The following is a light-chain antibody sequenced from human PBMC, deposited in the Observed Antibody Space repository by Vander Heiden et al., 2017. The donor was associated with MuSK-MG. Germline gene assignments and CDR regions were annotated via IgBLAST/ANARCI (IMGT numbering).Light chain of an antibody. CDR2: GAF. CDR1: QSVSSN. CDR3: RRYNNGPGT. V-gene: IGKV3-15*01. Sequence: EVVMTQSPATLSVSPGERATLSCRASQSVSSNLAWYQQKPGRAPRLLIYGAFIRATGIPARFSGSGSGTEFILTINSLQSEDFTLYFCRRYNNGPGTFGQGTRVEIK. J-gene: IGKJ1*01.